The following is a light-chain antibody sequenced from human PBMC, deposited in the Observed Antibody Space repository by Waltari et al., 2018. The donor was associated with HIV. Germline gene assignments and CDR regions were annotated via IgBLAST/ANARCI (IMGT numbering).Light chain of an antibody. V-gene: IGLV2-14*01. Sequence: QSALTQPASASGSPGQSITIPCTGTGSDVGGYNYVSWYQQHPGKAPKRMIYDVSNRPSGVANRFSGSKSGNTASLTISGLQAEDEADYYCSSYTSSSTRVFGTGTKVTVL. CDR1: GSDVGGYNY. J-gene: IGLJ1*01. CDR2: DVS. CDR3: SSYTSSSTRV.